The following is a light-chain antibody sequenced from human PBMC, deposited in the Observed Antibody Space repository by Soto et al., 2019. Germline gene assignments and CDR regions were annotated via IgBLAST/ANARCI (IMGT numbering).Light chain of an antibody. Sequence: DIVMTQSPDSLAVSLGERATINCKSSQSVLHSFNNKNYLAWYQQKPGKAPELLIYATSTLQNGVPSRFSGSGFGTDFTLSISSLQPEDSASYFCQQTDDFPLTFGGGTKVDIK. CDR3: QQTDDFPLT. CDR1: QSVLHSFNNKNY. J-gene: IGKJ4*01. CDR2: ATS. V-gene: IGKV4-1*01.